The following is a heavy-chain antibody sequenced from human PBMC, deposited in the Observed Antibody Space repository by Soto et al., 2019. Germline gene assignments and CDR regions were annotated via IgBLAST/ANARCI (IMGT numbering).Heavy chain of an antibody. V-gene: IGHV1-69*06. J-gene: IGHJ4*02. CDR1: GGTLSTYA. Sequence: QVQLVQSGAEVKKPGSSVKVSCKASGGTLSTYAISWVRQAPGQGLEWMGGIIPIFGTANYAQMFQGRVTITADKSTSTAYMELISLTSADTAVYYCAREPQDGSGSYFDSWGQGTLVTVSS. D-gene: IGHD3-10*01. CDR2: IIPIFGTA. CDR3: AREPQDGSGSYFDS.